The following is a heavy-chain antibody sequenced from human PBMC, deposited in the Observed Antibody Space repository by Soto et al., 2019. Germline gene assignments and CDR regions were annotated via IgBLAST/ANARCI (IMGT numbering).Heavy chain of an antibody. CDR1: GDSVSSDSAA. V-gene: IGHV6-1*01. J-gene: IGHJ3*02. D-gene: IGHD1-26*01. CDR3: ARGNSGNYYNSASDI. Sequence: PSQTLSLTCAISGDSVSSDSAAWMWIRQSPSRGLEWLGRTYYRSRWYNDYAGSVKSRITINPDTSKNHFSLQLNSVTPEDTAVCYCARGNSGNYYNSASDIWGQGTMVTVSS. CDR2: TYYRSRWYN.